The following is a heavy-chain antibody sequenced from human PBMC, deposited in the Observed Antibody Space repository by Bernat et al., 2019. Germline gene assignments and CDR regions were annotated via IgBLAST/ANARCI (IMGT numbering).Heavy chain of an antibody. CDR3: TTEEGGDGSRGDAFDI. Sequence: EVQLVESGGGLVKPGGSLRLSCAASGFTFSNAWMSWVRQAPGKGLGWVGRIKSKTDGGTTDYAAPVKGRFTISRDDSKNTLYLQMNSLKTEDTAVYYCTTEEGGDGSRGDAFDIWGQGTMVTVSS. CDR2: IKSKTDGGTT. CDR1: GFTFSNAW. J-gene: IGHJ3*02. D-gene: IGHD2-21*02. V-gene: IGHV3-15*01.